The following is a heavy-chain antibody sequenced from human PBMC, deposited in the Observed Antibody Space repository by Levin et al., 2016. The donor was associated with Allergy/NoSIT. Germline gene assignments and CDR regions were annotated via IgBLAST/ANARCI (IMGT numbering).Heavy chain of an antibody. CDR1: GFTVSSNS. V-gene: IGHV3-66*02. Sequence: GESLKISCVVSGFTVSSNSMGWVRQAPGKGLEWVSVISSGGTTYYPESVKGRFTISRDNSEKTLYLEMNSLRIEDSAVYYCARAADGYFDYWGQGTLVTVSS. CDR3: ARAADGYFDY. D-gene: IGHD6-25*01. J-gene: IGHJ4*02. CDR2: ISSGGTT.